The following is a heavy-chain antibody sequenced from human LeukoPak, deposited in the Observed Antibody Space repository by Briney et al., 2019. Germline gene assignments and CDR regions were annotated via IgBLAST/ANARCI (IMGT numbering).Heavy chain of an antibody. D-gene: IGHD6-13*01. V-gene: IGHV1-2*02. CDR3: ARTRVWRYYYYYMDV. CDR1: GYTFTGYY. CDR2: INPNSGGT. Sequence: GASVKVSCKASGYTFTGYYMHWVRQAPGQGLEWMGWINPNSGGTNYAQKFQGRVTMTRDTSISTAYMELSRLRSDDTAVYYCARTRVWRYYYYYMDVWGKGTTVTVSS. J-gene: IGHJ6*03.